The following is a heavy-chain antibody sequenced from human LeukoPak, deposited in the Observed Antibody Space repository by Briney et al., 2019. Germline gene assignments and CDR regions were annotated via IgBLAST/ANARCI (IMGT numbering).Heavy chain of an antibody. CDR1: GGPISSGGYY. D-gene: IGHD1-26*01. CDR3: AREKSYGLDY. Sequence: SETLSLTCTVSGGPISSGGYYWTWIRQHPGKGLEWIGYIYYSGSTYYNPSLKSRITISVDTSKNQFSLKLSSVTAADTAVYYCAREKSYGLDYWGQGTLVTVSS. V-gene: IGHV4-31*03. CDR2: IYYSGST. J-gene: IGHJ4*02.